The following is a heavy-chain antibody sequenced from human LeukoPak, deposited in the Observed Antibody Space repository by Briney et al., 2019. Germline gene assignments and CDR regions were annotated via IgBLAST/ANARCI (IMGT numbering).Heavy chain of an antibody. CDR3: ARLSKITTAGPNYYHSMDV. D-gene: IGHD6-13*01. Sequence: SETLSLTCTVSGGSITNYYWTWIRQPPGKGLEWIGCIYYSRSTNYNPSLKSRVTISVDTSKNQFSLKLSSVTAADTALYYCARLSKITTAGPNYYHSMDVWGQGTTVTVSS. J-gene: IGHJ6*02. CDR1: GGSITNYY. V-gene: IGHV4-59*01. CDR2: IYYSRST.